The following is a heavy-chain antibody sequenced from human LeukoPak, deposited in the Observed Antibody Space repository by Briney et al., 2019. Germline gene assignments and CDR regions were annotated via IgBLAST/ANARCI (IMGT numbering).Heavy chain of an antibody. Sequence: AGGSLRLSCAASGFTFSSYAMNWVHQAPGKGLEWVSGIGYTGDSTFHADSVKGRFTVSSDSSKNTLFLHMNSLRAEDTALYYCAKSPTVDAAFDIWGQGTMVTVSS. J-gene: IGHJ3*02. CDR2: IGYTGDST. CDR1: GFTFSSYA. D-gene: IGHD4-23*01. V-gene: IGHV3-23*01. CDR3: AKSPTVDAAFDI.